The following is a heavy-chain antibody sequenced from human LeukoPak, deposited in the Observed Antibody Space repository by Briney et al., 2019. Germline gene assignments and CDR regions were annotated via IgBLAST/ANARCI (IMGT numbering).Heavy chain of an antibody. CDR2: IYYSGST. Sequence: SETLSLTCTVSGGSIRSSSYYWGWIRQPPGKGLEWIGSIYYSGSTYYNPSLKSRVTISVDTSKNQFSLKLSSVTAADTAVYYCAREDPLHYYGMDVWGQGTTVTVSS. J-gene: IGHJ6*02. CDR3: AREDPLHYYGMDV. V-gene: IGHV4-39*02. CDR1: GGSIRSSSYY.